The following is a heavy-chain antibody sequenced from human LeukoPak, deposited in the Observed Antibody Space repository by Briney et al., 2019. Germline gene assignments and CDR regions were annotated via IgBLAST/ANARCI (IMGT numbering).Heavy chain of an antibody. D-gene: IGHD3-3*01. V-gene: IGHV3-21*01. J-gene: IGHJ3*02. CDR1: GFTFRSYS. CDR3: ARAGVNYHFTDDAFDI. CDR2: ISSSSRYI. Sequence: GGSLRLSCAASGFTFRSYSMKWVRQAPGKGLEWVSSISSSSRYIYYADSVKGRFTISRDNAKNSLYLQMNSLRAEDTAVYYCARAGVNYHFTDDAFDIWGQGTMVTVSS.